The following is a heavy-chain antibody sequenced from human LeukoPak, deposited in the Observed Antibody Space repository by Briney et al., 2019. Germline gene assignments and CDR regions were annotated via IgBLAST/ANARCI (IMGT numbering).Heavy chain of an antibody. V-gene: IGHV1-18*01. Sequence: ASVKVSCKTSGYPFSTYGVAWVRQAPGQGLEWMGWISTYNGDTQYSQKFQGRVALTRDTSTNTVHMELWSLRSDVTAVYYCARDTNNEIDYWGQGTLVIVSS. CDR3: ARDTNNEIDY. D-gene: IGHD2-8*01. CDR2: ISTYNGDT. CDR1: GYPFSTYG. J-gene: IGHJ4*02.